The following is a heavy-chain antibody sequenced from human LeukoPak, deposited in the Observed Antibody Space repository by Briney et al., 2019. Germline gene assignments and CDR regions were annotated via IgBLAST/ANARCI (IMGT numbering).Heavy chain of an antibody. CDR1: GGSISSYY. J-gene: IGHJ3*02. CDR3: ARYSSGWYIEPYAFDI. V-gene: IGHV4-4*07. D-gene: IGHD6-19*01. Sequence: SETLSLTCTVSGGSISSYYWSWIRQPAGKGLEWIGRIYTSGSTNYNPSLKSRVTMSVDTSKNQSSLKLSSVTAADTAVYYWARYSSGWYIEPYAFDIWGQGTMVTVSS. CDR2: IYTSGST.